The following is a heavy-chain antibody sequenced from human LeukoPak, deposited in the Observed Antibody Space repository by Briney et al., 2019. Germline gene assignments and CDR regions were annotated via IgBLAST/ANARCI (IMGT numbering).Heavy chain of an antibody. Sequence: PSETLSLTCTVSGGSITNYYWSWIRQPPGKGLEWIGFSYYNGNTNYNPSLKSRVTISVDMSKNQFSLSLRSVTAADTAMYYCAKLRGSDNWYDKGAFDPWGQGTLVTVSS. CDR1: GGSITNYY. CDR3: AKLRGSDNWYDKGAFDP. V-gene: IGHV4-59*01. J-gene: IGHJ5*02. D-gene: IGHD1-1*01. CDR2: SYYNGNT.